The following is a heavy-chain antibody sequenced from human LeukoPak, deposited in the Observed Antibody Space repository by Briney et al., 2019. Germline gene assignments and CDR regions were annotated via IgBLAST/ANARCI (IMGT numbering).Heavy chain of an antibody. CDR1: GGSISSYY. CDR3: ARDGSGSYPEYFQH. D-gene: IGHD1-26*01. V-gene: IGHV4-59*01. CDR2: IYYSGST. Sequence: SETLSLTCTVSGGSISSYYWSWIRQPPGKGLEWIGNIYYSGSTNYNPSLKSRVTISVDTSKNQFSLKLSSVTAADTAVYYCARDGSGSYPEYFQHWGQGTLVTVSS. J-gene: IGHJ1*01.